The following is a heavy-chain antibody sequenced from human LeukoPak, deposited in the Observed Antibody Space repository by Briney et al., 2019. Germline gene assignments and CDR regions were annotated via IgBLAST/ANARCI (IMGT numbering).Heavy chain of an antibody. D-gene: IGHD6-19*01. J-gene: IGHJ4*02. CDR3: ARDWGYSSGCPDY. Sequence: GGSLRLSCAASGFTFSSYSMNWVRQAPGKGLEWVSSISSSSSYIYYADSVKGRFTISRDRSQNTLYLQMNSLRPEDTAVYYCARDWGYSSGCPDYWGQGALVTVSS. V-gene: IGHV3-21*01. CDR2: ISSSSSYI. CDR1: GFTFSSYS.